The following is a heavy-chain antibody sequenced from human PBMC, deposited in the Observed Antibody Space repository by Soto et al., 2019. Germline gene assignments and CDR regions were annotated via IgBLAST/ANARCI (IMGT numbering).Heavy chain of an antibody. D-gene: IGHD5-18*01. CDR1: VFNCDNV. CDR2: ISGSGSRR. V-gene: IGHV3-23*01. CDR3: ARDDWSYGVPIDY. J-gene: IGHJ4*02. Sequence: AWWSLRLSCSASVFNCDNVVTWVLQAPGKGLDWVSTISGSGSRRYYADSVKGRFTVSRDNSKNTLYLQMNSLRVDDTAVYYCARDDWSYGVPIDYWGQGTLVTVSS.